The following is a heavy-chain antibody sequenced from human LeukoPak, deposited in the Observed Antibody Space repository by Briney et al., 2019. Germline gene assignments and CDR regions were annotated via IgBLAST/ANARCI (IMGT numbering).Heavy chain of an antibody. Sequence: PGGSLRLSCAASGFTFSSYAMSWVRQAPGKGLEWVSAISGSGGSTYYADSVKGRFTISRDNSKNTLYLQMNSLRAEDTAVYYCAKTLTPEVLLWFGEPIYWGQGTLVTVSS. V-gene: IGHV3-23*01. CDR1: GFTFSSYA. D-gene: IGHD3-10*01. CDR2: ISGSGGST. CDR3: AKTLTPEVLLWFGEPIY. J-gene: IGHJ4*02.